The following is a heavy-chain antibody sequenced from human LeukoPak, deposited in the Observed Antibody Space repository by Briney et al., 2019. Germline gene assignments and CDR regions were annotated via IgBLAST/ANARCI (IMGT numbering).Heavy chain of an antibody. V-gene: IGHV3-66*01. CDR3: ARDYYGGNSEVISWHFDL. J-gene: IGHJ2*01. CDR2: IYSGGGST. Sequence: GGSLRLSCAVSGFTVSSNYMSWVRQAPGKGLEWVSVIYSGGGSTYYADSVKGRFTISRDNSKNTLYLQMNSLRAEDTAVYYCARDYYGGNSEVISWHFDLWGRGTLVSVSS. D-gene: IGHD4-23*01. CDR1: GFTVSSNY.